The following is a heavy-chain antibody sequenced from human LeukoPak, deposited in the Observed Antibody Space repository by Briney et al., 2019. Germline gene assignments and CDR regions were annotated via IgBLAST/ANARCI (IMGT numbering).Heavy chain of an antibody. V-gene: IGHV3-21*01. CDR1: GFTVSTYS. J-gene: IGHJ4*02. Sequence: GGPLRLSCAASGFTVSTYSMNWVRQAPGKGLEWVSSISSSGNYIYYADSMEGRFTISRDNAKNSLYLQMNSLRAEDTAVYYCARDRSENWGQGTLVTVSS. CDR2: ISSSGNYI. D-gene: IGHD2-15*01. CDR3: ARDRSEN.